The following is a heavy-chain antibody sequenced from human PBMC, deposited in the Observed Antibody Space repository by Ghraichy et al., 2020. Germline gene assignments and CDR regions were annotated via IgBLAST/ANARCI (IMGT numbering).Heavy chain of an antibody. CDR2: IYYSGST. J-gene: IGHJ6*02. CDR1: GGSISSSSYY. CDR3: ARPGYSYGYGEYYYYGMDV. Sequence: SETLSLTCTVSGGSISSSSYYWGWIRQPPGKGLEWIGSIYYSGSTYYNPSLKSRVTISVDTSKNQFSLKLSSVTAADTAVYYCARPGYSYGYGEYYYYGMDVWGQGTTVTVSS. D-gene: IGHD5-18*01. V-gene: IGHV4-39*01.